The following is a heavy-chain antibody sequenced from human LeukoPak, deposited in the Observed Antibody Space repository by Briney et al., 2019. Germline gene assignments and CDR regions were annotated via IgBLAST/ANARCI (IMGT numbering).Heavy chain of an antibody. J-gene: IGHJ3*02. CDR1: GFTFSSYG. CDR3: AKDARNSLGYCSSTSCYLGYDAFDI. Sequence: PGGSLRLSCAASGFTFSSYGMHWVRQAPGKGLEWVAFIRYDGSNKYYADSVKGRFTISRDNSKNTLYLQMNSLRAEDTAVYYCAKDARNSLGYCSSTSCYLGYDAFDIWGQGTMVTVSS. D-gene: IGHD2-2*01. CDR2: IRYDGSNK. V-gene: IGHV3-30*02.